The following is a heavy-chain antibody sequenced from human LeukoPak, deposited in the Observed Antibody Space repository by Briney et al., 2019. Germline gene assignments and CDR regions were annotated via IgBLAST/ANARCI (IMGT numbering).Heavy chain of an antibody. Sequence: GGSLRLSCAASGFTFSSYAMSWVRQAPGKGLEWVSAISGSGGGTYYADSVKGRFTISRDNSKNTLYLQLNSLSAEDTAVYYCAKVTLAAALVWGQGTLVTVSS. D-gene: IGHD5-18*01. J-gene: IGHJ4*02. CDR2: ISGSGGGT. CDR1: GFTFSSYA. V-gene: IGHV3-23*01. CDR3: AKVTLAAALV.